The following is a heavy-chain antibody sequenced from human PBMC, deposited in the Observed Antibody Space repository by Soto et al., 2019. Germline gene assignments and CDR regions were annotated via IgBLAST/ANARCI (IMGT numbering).Heavy chain of an antibody. Sequence: GASVKVCCKASGYTFTRYCISWVRQAPGQGLEWMGWISAYNGNTNYAQKLQGRVTMTTDTSTSTAYMELRSLGSDDTAVYYCARWGRQGNYDSSGYYYHDYYYYYGMDVWGQGTTVTVSS. CDR2: ISAYNGNT. V-gene: IGHV1-18*04. J-gene: IGHJ6*02. D-gene: IGHD3-22*01. CDR3: ARWGRQGNYDSSGYYYHDYYYYYGMDV. CDR1: GYTFTRYC.